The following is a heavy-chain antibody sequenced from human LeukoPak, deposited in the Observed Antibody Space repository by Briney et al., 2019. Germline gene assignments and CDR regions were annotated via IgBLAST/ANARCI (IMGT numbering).Heavy chain of an antibody. Sequence: SETLSLTCTVSDGAISGTPYFWGWFRLPPGKGPEWIGNIHYTGTVYYSASLQSRVAISVDTSKNQFPLKLYSLTAADTAVYFCARVTKYDDSRSYGYMDVWGKGTTVTV. CDR1: DGAISGTPYF. CDR2: IHYTGTV. J-gene: IGHJ6*03. CDR3: ARVTKYDDSRSYGYMDV. V-gene: IGHV4-39*06. D-gene: IGHD4-17*01.